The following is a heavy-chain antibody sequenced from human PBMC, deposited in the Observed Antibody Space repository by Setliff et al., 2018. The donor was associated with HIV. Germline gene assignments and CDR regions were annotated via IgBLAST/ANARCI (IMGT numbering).Heavy chain of an antibody. CDR3: ARVPYSTSSGFDP. Sequence: ASVKVSCKASGYTFSTYALHWVRQAPGQRLEWMGWINAGNGDTKYSQKFQDRLTFTRDTAASTAYMELRKLTFTDTATYYCARVPYSTSSGFDPWGQGTLVTVSS. CDR2: INAGNGDT. CDR1: GYTFSTYA. D-gene: IGHD6-6*01. V-gene: IGHV1-3*01. J-gene: IGHJ5*02.